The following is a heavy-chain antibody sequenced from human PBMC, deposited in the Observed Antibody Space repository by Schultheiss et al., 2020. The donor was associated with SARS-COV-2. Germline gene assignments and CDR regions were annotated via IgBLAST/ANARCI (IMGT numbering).Heavy chain of an antibody. Sequence: SETLSLTCAVYGGSFSGYYWSWIRQPPGKGLEWIGEINHSGSTNYNPSLKSQVTISVDTSKNQFSLKLSSVTAADTAVYYCARWGGVLMVYAILGVHYGMDVWGQGTTVTVSS. J-gene: IGHJ6*02. D-gene: IGHD2-8*01. CDR1: GGSFSGYY. V-gene: IGHV4-34*01. CDR3: ARWGGVLMVYAILGVHYGMDV. CDR2: INHSGST.